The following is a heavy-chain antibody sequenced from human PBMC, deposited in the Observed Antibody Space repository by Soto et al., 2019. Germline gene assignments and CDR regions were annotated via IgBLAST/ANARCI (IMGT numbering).Heavy chain of an antibody. J-gene: IGHJ4*02. V-gene: IGHV4-61*03. Sequence: SETLSLTCTVSGGSVSSGSYYWSWIRQPPGKGLEWIGYIYYSGSTNYNPPLRSRVTISIDTSKNHFFLNLSSVTAADTAVYYCARIGLTTALLWGQGTLVTVSS. CDR3: ARIGLTTALL. CDR2: IYYSGST. D-gene: IGHD4-17*01. CDR1: GGSVSSGSYY.